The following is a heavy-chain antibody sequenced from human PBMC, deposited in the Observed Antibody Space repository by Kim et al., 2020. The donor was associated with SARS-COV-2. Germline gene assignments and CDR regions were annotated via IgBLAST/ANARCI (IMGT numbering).Heavy chain of an antibody. Sequence: YPDSVKGRFTISRDNAKNTLYLQMNSLRAEDTAVYYCAKARRAVAGPPDYWGQGTLVTVSS. J-gene: IGHJ4*02. CDR3: AKARRAVAGPPDY. D-gene: IGHD6-19*01. V-gene: IGHV3-23*01.